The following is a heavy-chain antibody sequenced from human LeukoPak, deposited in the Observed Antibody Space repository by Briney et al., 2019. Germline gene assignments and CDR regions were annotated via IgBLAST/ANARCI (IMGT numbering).Heavy chain of an antibody. CDR3: ARLRTTGSFDY. V-gene: IGHV3-7*04. D-gene: IGHD4-11*01. CDR2: IKQDGSEK. CDR1: GFTFSRYW. J-gene: IGHJ4*02. Sequence: QPGGSLRLSCAASGFTFSRYWMSWVRQAPGKGLEWVANIKQDGSEKYYVDSVKGRFTISRDNAKNSLYLQMNSLRAEDTAVYYCARLRTTGSFDYWGQGTLVTVSS.